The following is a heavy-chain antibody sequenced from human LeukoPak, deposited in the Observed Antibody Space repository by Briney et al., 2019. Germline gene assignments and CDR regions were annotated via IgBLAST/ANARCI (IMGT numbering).Heavy chain of an antibody. CDR1: GYSISSGYY. CDR3: ARDSSGYQV. J-gene: IGHJ4*02. CDR2: IYHSGST. Sequence: SETLSLTCTVSGYSISSGYYWGWIRQPPGKGLEWIGSIYHSGSTYYNPSLKSRVTISVDTSKNQFPLKLSSVTAADTAVYYCARDSSGYQVWGQGTLVTVSS. V-gene: IGHV4-38-2*02. D-gene: IGHD3-22*01.